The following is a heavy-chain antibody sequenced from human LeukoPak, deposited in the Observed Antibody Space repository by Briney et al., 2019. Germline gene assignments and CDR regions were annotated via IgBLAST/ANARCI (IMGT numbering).Heavy chain of an antibody. CDR3: ARDRTRVTTLYYYYYMDV. D-gene: IGHD4-17*01. CDR1: GYTFTGYY. Sequence: GASVKVSCKASGYTFTGYYMHWVRQAPGQGLEWMGWINPNSGGTNYAQKFQGRVTMTRDTSISTAYMELSRLRSDDTAVYYCARDRTRVTTLYYYYYMDVWGKGTTVTVSS. V-gene: IGHV1-2*02. J-gene: IGHJ6*03. CDR2: INPNSGGT.